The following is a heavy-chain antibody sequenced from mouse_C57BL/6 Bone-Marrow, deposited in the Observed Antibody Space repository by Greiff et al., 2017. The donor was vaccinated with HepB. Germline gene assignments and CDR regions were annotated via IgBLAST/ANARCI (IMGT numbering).Heavy chain of an antibody. Sequence: EVKLMESGAELVKPGASVKLSCTASGFNIKDYYMHWVKQRTEQGLEWIGRIDPEDGETKYAPKFQGKATITADTSSNTAYLQLSSLTSEDTAVYYCARGGLRRVYYYAMDYWGQGTSVTVSS. D-gene: IGHD2-4*01. CDR3: ARGGLRRVYYYAMDY. J-gene: IGHJ4*01. CDR2: IDPEDGET. CDR1: GFNIKDYY. V-gene: IGHV14-2*01.